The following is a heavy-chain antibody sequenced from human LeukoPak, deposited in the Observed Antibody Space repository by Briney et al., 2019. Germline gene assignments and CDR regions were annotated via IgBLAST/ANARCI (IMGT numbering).Heavy chain of an antibody. V-gene: IGHV4-59*08. CDR1: GGSISSFY. CDR2: ISHTGST. J-gene: IGHJ3*02. D-gene: IGHD3-22*01. CDR3: ARHMTVTYDAFDI. Sequence: SETLSLTCTVSGGSISSFYWSWIRQPPGKGLEWIGYISHTGSTNYSPSLKSRVTISIDTSKNQFSLSLNSVTAADTAAYYCARHMTVTYDAFDIWGQGTMVTVSS.